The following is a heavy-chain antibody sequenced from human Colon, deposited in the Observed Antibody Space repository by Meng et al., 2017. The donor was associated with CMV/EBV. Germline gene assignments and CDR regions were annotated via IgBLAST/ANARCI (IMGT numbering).Heavy chain of an antibody. Sequence: LTCVVSGGAINNYYWTWLRQPPGKGLEWIGYMYFSGTTNYSPSLKSRVTISVDTSKNQFSLKLSSVTAADTAIYYCARAGALRPNFDYWGQGTLVTVSS. V-gene: IGHV4-59*01. CDR1: GGAINNYY. CDR3: ARAGALRPNFDY. J-gene: IGHJ4*02. D-gene: IGHD6-6*01. CDR2: MYFSGTT.